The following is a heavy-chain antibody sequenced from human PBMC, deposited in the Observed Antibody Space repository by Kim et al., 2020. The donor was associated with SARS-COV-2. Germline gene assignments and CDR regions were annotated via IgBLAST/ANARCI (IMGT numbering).Heavy chain of an antibody. CDR2: IKSDGSGT. V-gene: IGHV3-74*01. J-gene: IGHJ4*02. D-gene: IGHD1-26*01. CDR1: GFTFSSYW. CDR3: ARDSANYSFDI. Sequence: GGSLRLSCAASGFTFSSYWMHWVRQAPGKGLEWVSRIKSDGSGTRYADSVKGRFTISRDNGKNTLYLQMNSLGAEDTAVYYCARDSANYSFDIWGQGTLV.